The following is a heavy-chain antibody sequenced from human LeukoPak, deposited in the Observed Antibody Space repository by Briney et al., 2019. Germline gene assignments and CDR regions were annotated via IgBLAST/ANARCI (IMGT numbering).Heavy chain of an antibody. D-gene: IGHD1-26*01. CDR3: ARDSGLRWELDAFDI. CDR1: GFTFSSYG. V-gene: IGHV3-30*03. Sequence: QAGGSLRLSCAASGFTFSSYGMHWVRQAPGKGLEWVAVISYDGSNKYYADSVKGRFTISRDNSKNTLYLQMNSLRAEDTAVYYCARDSGLRWELDAFDIWGQGTMVTVSS. CDR2: ISYDGSNK. J-gene: IGHJ3*02.